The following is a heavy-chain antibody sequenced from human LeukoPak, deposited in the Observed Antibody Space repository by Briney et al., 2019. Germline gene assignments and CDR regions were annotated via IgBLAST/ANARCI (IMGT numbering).Heavy chain of an antibody. V-gene: IGHV4-34*01. CDR2: INHSGST. CDR1: GGSFSGYY. J-gene: IGHJ4*02. Sequence: SETLSLTCAVYGGSFSGYYWSWDRQPPEKGLEWIGEINHSGSTNYNPSLKSRVTISVDTSKNQFSLKLSSVTAADTAVYYCARAISRRGYSYGYDVNYFDYWGQGTLVTVSP. D-gene: IGHD5-18*01. CDR3: ARAISRRGYSYGYDVNYFDY.